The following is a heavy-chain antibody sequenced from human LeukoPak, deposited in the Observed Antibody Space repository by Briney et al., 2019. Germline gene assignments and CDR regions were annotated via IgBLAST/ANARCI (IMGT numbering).Heavy chain of an antibody. J-gene: IGHJ4*02. D-gene: IGHD1-26*01. CDR2: IRNKANSYTT. Sequence: PGGSLRLSCAASGFTFSDHYMDWVRQAPGKGLEWIGRIRNKANSYTTEYAASVKGRFTVSRDDSTNSLYLQMNSLRDEDTALYYCARVRLGAPTRVFDHWGQGTLVTVSS. CDR3: ARVRLGAPTRVFDH. CDR1: GFTFSDHY. V-gene: IGHV3-72*01.